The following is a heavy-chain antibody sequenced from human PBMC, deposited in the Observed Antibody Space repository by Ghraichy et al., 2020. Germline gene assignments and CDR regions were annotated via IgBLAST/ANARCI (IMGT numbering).Heavy chain of an antibody. D-gene: IGHD2-2*02. V-gene: IGHV1-69*13. CDR2: IIPIFGTA. Sequence: SVKVSCKASGGTFSSYAISWVRQAPGQGLEWMGGIIPIFGTANYAQKFQGRVTITADESTSTAYMELSSLRSEDTAVYYCARDTYCISTSCYTYFDYWGQGTLFTVSS. CDR3: ARDTYCISTSCYTYFDY. CDR1: GGTFSSYA. J-gene: IGHJ4*02.